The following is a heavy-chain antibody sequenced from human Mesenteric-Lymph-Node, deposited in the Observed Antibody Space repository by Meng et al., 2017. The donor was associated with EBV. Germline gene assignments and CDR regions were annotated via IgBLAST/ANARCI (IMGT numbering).Heavy chain of an antibody. J-gene: IGHJ4*02. Sequence: QWLASGGGLVQPGGSLGLSCAASGFTFRNYAMNWVRQTPGKRLEWVVAVGESGGSTYYADSVRGRFTISRDNVKNTVYLQMNSLGADDTAVYYCAPRGVGASLRGFDYWGQGTLVTVSS. CDR2: VGESGGST. CDR1: GFTFRNYA. D-gene: IGHD1-26*01. V-gene: IGHV3-23*01. CDR3: APRGVGASLRGFDY.